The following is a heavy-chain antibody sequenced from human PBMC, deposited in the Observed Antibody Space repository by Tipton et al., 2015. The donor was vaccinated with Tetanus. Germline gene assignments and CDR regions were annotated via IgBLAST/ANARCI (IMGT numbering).Heavy chain of an antibody. Sequence: TLSLTCTVSGGSISNYYWNWIRQSPGKGLEWLGNIYYSGDTDYNPSLQSRATISLDTPKKQLSLKLTSVTAADTAVYYCARDPWLDYWGQGTLVTVSS. J-gene: IGHJ4*02. CDR2: IYYSGDT. CDR1: GGSISNYY. V-gene: IGHV4-59*01. CDR3: ARDPWLDY.